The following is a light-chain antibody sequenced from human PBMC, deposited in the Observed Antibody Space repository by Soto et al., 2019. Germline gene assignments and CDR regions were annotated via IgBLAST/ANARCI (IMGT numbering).Light chain of an antibody. CDR2: KAS. J-gene: IGKJ1*01. V-gene: IGKV1-5*03. CDR1: QSISSW. CDR3: QQYSYFAT. Sequence: DIQMTQSPSTLSASVGDRVTITCRASQSISSWLTWYQQKAGQAPKLLIYKASIVESGVPSRFSGSGSGTESPLTISSLQPDDSANYYQQQYSYFATFGQGTRVEVK.